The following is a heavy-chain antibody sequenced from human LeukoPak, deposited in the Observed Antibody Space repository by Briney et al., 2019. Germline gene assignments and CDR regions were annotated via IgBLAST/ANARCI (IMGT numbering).Heavy chain of an antibody. J-gene: IGHJ4*02. V-gene: IGHV3-30*04. Sequence: GGSLRLSCAASGITFSSYAMHWVRQAPGQGLEWVAVIPYDGSNKYYADSLKGRFTISRDNAKNSLFLQMNSLRAEDTAVYYCATSQGSWPDYFDYWGQGTLVTVSS. CDR2: IPYDGSNK. D-gene: IGHD6-13*01. CDR1: GITFSSYA. CDR3: ATSQGSWPDYFDY.